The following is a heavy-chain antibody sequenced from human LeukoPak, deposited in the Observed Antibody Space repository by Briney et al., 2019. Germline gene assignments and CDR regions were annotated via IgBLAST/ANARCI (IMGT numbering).Heavy chain of an antibody. CDR1: GFTFSSYA. CDR3: AKDHMTYGSGSYSDY. D-gene: IGHD3-10*01. J-gene: IGHJ4*02. Sequence: PGGSLRLSCAASGFTFSSYAMSWVRQAPGKGLEWVSAISGSGGSTYYADSVKGRFTIFRDNSKNTLYLQMNSLRAEDTAVYYCAKDHMTYGSGSYSDYWGQGTLVTVSS. V-gene: IGHV3-23*01. CDR2: ISGSGGST.